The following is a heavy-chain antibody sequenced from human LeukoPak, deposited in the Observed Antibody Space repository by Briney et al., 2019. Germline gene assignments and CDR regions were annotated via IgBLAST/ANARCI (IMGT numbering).Heavy chain of an antibody. V-gene: IGHV1-8*01. J-gene: IGHJ4*02. Sequence: ASVKVSCKTSGYTFTNYDINWVRQAIGQGLEWLGWMSPNNGDAGYAQKFQGRVTMTRDTSTNTAYMELSALTSEDTAVYYCARNPPRTGDFNSWGQGALVTVSS. D-gene: IGHD7-27*01. CDR1: GYTFTNYD. CDR3: ARNPPRTGDFNS. CDR2: MSPNNGDA.